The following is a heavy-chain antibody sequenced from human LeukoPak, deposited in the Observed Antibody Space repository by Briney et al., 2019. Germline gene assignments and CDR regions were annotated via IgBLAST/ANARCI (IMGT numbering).Heavy chain of an antibody. CDR1: GDTFNSYA. V-gene: IGHV1-69*04. Sequence: SVKVSCNASGDTFNSYAISWVRQAPGQGLEWMGSIIPILGIANYAQKFQGRVTITTDKSTRTAYMELSSLRSDDTAVYYCARGGAALRYPSYSYSGMDVWGEPTTVT. D-gene: IGHD3-9*01. CDR3: ARGGAALRYPSYSYSGMDV. CDR2: IIPILGIA. J-gene: IGHJ6*01.